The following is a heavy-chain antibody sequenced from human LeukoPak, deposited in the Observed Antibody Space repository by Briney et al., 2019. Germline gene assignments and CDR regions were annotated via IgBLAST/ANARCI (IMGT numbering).Heavy chain of an antibody. V-gene: IGHV3-23*01. D-gene: IGHD4-17*01. CDR1: GFTFSSYA. Sequence: PGGSLRLSCAASGFTFSSYAMSWVRQAPGKGLEWVSAISGSGGSTYYADSVKGRFTISRDNSKNTLYLQMNSLRAEDTAVYYCANQDLARGEGIPDYWGQGTLVTVSS. CDR2: ISGSGGST. J-gene: IGHJ4*02. CDR3: ANQDLARGEGIPDY.